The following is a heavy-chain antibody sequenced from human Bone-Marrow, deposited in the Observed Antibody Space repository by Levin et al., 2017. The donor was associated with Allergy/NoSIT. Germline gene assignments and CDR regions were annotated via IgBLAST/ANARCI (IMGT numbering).Heavy chain of an antibody. CDR1: GFSFTPYT. CDR2: ITSDSNYI. D-gene: IGHD6-19*01. J-gene: IGHJ4*01. V-gene: IGHV3-21*06. Sequence: GGSLRLSCVASGFSFTPYTMNWVRQAPGKGLQWVSTITSDSNYIYYGDSVKGRFTISRDDAQSLLFLQMDSLRSEDTAIYYCARSDGSSGACLFSFDFWGHGGMVTVSS. CDR3: ARSDGSSGACLFSFDF.